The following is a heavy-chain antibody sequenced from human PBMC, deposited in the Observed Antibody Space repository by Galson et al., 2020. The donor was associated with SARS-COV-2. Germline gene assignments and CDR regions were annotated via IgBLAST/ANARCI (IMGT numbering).Heavy chain of an antibody. Sequence: SETLSLTCAVYGGSFSGYYWSWIRQPPGKGLEWIGEINHSGSTNYNPSLKSRVTISVDTSKNQFSLKLSSVTAADTAVYYCARGQSMRITIFGCAFDPWGQGTLVTVSS. CDR1: GGSFSGYY. CDR3: ARGQSMRITIFGCAFDP. V-gene: IGHV4-34*01. D-gene: IGHD3-3*01. J-gene: IGHJ5*02. CDR2: INHSGST.